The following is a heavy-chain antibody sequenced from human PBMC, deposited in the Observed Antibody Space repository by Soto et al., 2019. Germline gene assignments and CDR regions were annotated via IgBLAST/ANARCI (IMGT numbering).Heavy chain of an antibody. J-gene: IGHJ4*02. CDR3: ARSGSSGWYYFDY. CDR1: GGTFSSYA. Sequence: QVQLVQSGAEVKKPGSSVKVSCKASGGTFSSYAISWVRQAPGQGLEWMGGIIPICGTANYAQKFQGRVTITAEESTSSAYMELRSLRSEDTSVYYCARSGSSGWYYFDYWGQGTLVTVSS. CDR2: IIPICGTA. V-gene: IGHV1-69*01. D-gene: IGHD6-19*01.